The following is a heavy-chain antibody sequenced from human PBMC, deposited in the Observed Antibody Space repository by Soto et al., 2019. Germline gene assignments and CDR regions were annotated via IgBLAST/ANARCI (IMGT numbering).Heavy chain of an antibody. Sequence: QVQLVESGGGVVQPGRSLRLSCAESGFTFSRYGMHWVRQAPGKGLEWVAVIWYDGSNRYYADSVKGRLTISRDNSKNTVYLQMNSLRAEDTAVYYCAREPGYDGMDVW. J-gene: IGHJ6*01. CDR2: IWYDGSNR. CDR1: GFTFSRYG. V-gene: IGHV3-33*01. CDR3: AREPGYDGMDV.